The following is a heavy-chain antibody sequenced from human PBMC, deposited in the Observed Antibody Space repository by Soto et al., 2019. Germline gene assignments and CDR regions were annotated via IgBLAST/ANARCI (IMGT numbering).Heavy chain of an antibody. CDR2: IRAINGVA. J-gene: IGHJ4*02. D-gene: IGHD5-18*01. V-gene: IGHV1-18*01. CDR3: AWELPPDY. CDR1: AYTSTLYG. Sequence: ASVKVSCKASAYTSTLYGITWVRQAPGQGLEWMGWIRAINGVAKFARKFQDRVTMTADKSTSTVYMELSSLTSDDTAVYYCAWELPPDYWGQGTLVTVSS.